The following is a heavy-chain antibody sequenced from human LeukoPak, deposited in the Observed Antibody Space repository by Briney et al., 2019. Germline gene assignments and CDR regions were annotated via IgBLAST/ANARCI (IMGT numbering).Heavy chain of an antibody. CDR2: ISYSRATI. D-gene: IGHD3-10*01. Sequence: HPGGSLRLSCAASGFTLNDYAIHWVRQAPGKGLEWVSSISYSRATIGYLDSVRGRFTIARDNAKNSLYLQMNSLRAEDTAVYYCVRYITMVRGVKYYFDYWAREPWSPSPQ. CDR3: VRYITMVRGVKYYFDY. V-gene: IGHV3-9*01. CDR1: GFTLNDYA. J-gene: IGHJ4*02.